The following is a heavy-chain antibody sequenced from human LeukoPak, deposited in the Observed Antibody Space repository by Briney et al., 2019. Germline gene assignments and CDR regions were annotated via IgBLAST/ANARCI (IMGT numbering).Heavy chain of an antibody. J-gene: IGHJ4*02. Sequence: GASLRLSCAASGFTFSSYAMSWVRQAPGKGLEWVSAISGSGGSTYYADSVKGRFTISRDNSKNTLYLQMNSLRAEDAAVYYCAILWASEGYWGQGTLVTVSS. D-gene: IGHD7-27*01. CDR3: AILWASEGY. V-gene: IGHV3-23*01. CDR2: ISGSGGST. CDR1: GFTFSSYA.